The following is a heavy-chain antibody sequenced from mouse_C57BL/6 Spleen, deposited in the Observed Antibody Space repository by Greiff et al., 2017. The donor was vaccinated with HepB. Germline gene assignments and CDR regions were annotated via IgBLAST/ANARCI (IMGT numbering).Heavy chain of an antibody. CDR2: ISSGSSTI. V-gene: IGHV5-17*01. D-gene: IGHD2-2*01. CDR1: GFTFSDYG. Sequence: DVHLVESGGGLVKPGGSLKLSCAASGFTFSDYGMHWVRQAPEKGLEWVAYISSGSSTIYYADTVKGRFTISRDNAKNTLFLQMTSLRSEDTAMYYCARHGYPYYFDYWGQGTTLTVSS. J-gene: IGHJ2*01. CDR3: ARHGYPYYFDY.